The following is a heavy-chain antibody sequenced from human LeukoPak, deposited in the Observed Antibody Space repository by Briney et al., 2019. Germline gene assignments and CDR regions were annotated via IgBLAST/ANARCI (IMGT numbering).Heavy chain of an antibody. Sequence: SETLSLTCAVYGGSFSGYYWSWIRQPPGKGLEWIGYIYYSGSTNYNPSLKSRVTISVDTSKNQFSLKLSSVTAADTAVYYCARGLGYCSGGSCYVRADAFDIWGQGTMVTVSS. V-gene: IGHV4-59*01. CDR1: GGSFSGYY. CDR2: IYYSGST. J-gene: IGHJ3*02. D-gene: IGHD2-15*01. CDR3: ARGLGYCSGGSCYVRADAFDI.